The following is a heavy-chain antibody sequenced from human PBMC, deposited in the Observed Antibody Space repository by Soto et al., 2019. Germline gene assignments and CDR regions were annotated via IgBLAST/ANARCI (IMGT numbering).Heavy chain of an antibody. D-gene: IGHD2-2*01. CDR2: INPSGGST. CDR3: AIQRGDCSSTSCYYYYYYMDV. V-gene: IGHV1-46*03. J-gene: IGHJ6*03. CDR1: GYTFARYY. Sequence: ASVKVSCKASGYTFARYYMHWVRQAPGQGLEWMGIINPSGGSTSYAQKFQGRVTMTRDTSTSTVYMELSSLRSEDTAVYYCAIQRGDCSSTSCYYYYYYMDVWGKGTTVTVSS.